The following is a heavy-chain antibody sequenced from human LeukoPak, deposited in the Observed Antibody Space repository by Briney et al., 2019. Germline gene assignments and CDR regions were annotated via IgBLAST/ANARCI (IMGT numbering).Heavy chain of an antibody. V-gene: IGHV3-23*01. J-gene: IGHJ5*02. Sequence: GGSLRLSCAASGFTFSDYAMNWVRQAPGKGLEWVSAISGSHGGAHYSDSVKGRFTISRDNSKNTLFLQMSSLRAEDTAIYYCAKNVALGYCSSTSCPIDPWGQGTLVTVSS. D-gene: IGHD2-2*01. CDR3: AKNVALGYCSSTSCPIDP. CDR1: GFTFSDYA. CDR2: ISGSHGGA.